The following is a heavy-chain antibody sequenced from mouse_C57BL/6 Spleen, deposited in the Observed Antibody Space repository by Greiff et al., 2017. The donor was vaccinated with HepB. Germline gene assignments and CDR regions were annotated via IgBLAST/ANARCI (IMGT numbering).Heavy chain of an antibody. J-gene: IGHJ4*01. CDR3: ARHEDSNYLYAMDY. CDR2: ISSGGSYT. Sequence: EVHLVESGGDLVKPGGSLKLSCAASGFTFSSYGMSWVRQTPDKRLEWVATISSGGSYTYYPDSVKGRFTISRDNAKNTLYLQMSSLKSEDTAMYYCARHEDSNYLYAMDYWGQGTSVTVSS. D-gene: IGHD2-5*01. V-gene: IGHV5-6*01. CDR1: GFTFSSYG.